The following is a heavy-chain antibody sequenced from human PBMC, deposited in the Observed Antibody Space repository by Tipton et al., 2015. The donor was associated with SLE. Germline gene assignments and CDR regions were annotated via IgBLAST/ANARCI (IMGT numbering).Heavy chain of an antibody. CDR3: ASGKLSYGGGDN. CDR2: TSHSGRS. Sequence: TLSLTCAVYGGSLSDYFWTWIRQPPGKGLEWIGQTSHSGRSIYNPSLRGRVTISVDTSKMQFSLRLNSVTAADTAVYYCASGKLSYGGGDNWGQGTLVTVSS. V-gene: IGHV4-34*01. J-gene: IGHJ4*02. CDR1: GGSLSDYF. D-gene: IGHD4-23*01.